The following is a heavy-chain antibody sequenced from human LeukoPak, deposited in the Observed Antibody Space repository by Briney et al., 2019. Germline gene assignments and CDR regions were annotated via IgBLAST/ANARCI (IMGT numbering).Heavy chain of an antibody. D-gene: IGHD6-13*01. CDR2: INPSGGST. CDR1: GGTFSSYA. J-gene: IGHJ4*02. V-gene: IGHV1-46*01. Sequence: ASVKVSCKASGGTFSSYAISWVRQAPGQGLEWMGIINPSGGSTSYAQKFQGRVTMIRDTSTSTVYMEMSSLRSEDTALYYCAREGGSSSWYDYWGQGTLVTVSS. CDR3: AREGGSSSWYDY.